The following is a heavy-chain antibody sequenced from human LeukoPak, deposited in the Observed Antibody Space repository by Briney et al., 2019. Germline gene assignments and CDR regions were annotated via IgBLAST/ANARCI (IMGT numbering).Heavy chain of an antibody. CDR3: ARRSSSWDRYDN. D-gene: IGHD6-13*01. V-gene: IGHV5-51*01. CDR2: IYPGDSDT. J-gene: IGHJ4*02. CDR1: GYRFTSYW. Sequence: GESLQISCKGSGYRFTSYWIGWGRQMPGKGLEWMGIIYPGDSDTKYSPSFQGQVTISADKSISTAYLQWSSLKASDTAMYYCARRSSSWDRYDNWGQGTLVTVSS.